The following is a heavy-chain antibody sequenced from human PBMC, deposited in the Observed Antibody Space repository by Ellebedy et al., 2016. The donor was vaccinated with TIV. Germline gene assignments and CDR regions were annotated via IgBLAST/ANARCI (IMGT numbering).Heavy chain of an antibody. Sequence: GESLKISCAASGFTFRDYNMSWIRQAPGKGLEGVSYINSGAGTIYYADSVKGRFTISRDNAKKSLYLQMNSLRVEDTAVYYCARHQNWFDPWGQGTLVTVSS. CDR3: ARHQNWFDP. J-gene: IGHJ5*02. D-gene: IGHD2-2*01. V-gene: IGHV3-11*01. CDR1: GFTFRDYN. CDR2: INSGAGTI.